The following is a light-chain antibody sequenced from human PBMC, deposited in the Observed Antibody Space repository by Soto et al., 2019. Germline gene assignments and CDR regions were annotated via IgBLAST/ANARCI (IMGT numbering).Light chain of an antibody. V-gene: IGLV2-14*01. Sequence: QSALTQPASLSGSPGQSITISSTGTSSDVGGYNYVSWYQQHPGKAPKLIIYDVSNRPSGVSNRFSGSKSGNTASLTISGLQAEDEADYYCSSYTSSRTRVVFGGGTKLTVL. CDR1: SSDVGGYNY. CDR2: DVS. CDR3: SSYTSSRTRVV. J-gene: IGLJ2*01.